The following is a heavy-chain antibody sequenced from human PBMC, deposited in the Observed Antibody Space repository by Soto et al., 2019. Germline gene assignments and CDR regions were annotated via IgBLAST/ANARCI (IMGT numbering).Heavy chain of an antibody. J-gene: IGHJ5*02. D-gene: IGHD2-21*02. CDR1: GFTVGSAW. V-gene: IGHV3-15*07. CDR3: TSAPQRALTEERDRS. Sequence: EVQLVESGGGLVKPGGSLRLGCEVSGFTVGSAWMNWVRQAPGKGLVWVGRIKSKVDGGTTDYAEPVKGRFTIWIDDSKNTLYLQMESLKTEAAAVYYCTSAPQRALTEERDRSWRQGNWVTLSS. CDR2: IKSKVDGGTT.